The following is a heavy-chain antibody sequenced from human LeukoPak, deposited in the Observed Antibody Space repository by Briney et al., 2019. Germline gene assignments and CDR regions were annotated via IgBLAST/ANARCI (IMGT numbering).Heavy chain of an antibody. J-gene: IGHJ5*02. CDR3: AKGGGSYYHWFDP. CDR1: GFTFSGFA. V-gene: IGHV3-23*01. CDR2: IGSDSKT. Sequence: GGSLRLSCAASGFTFSGFAMTWVRQAPGKGLEWVSGIGSDSKTHYSESVKGRFAISRDNSKSTLFLQMNSLRAEDTALYYCAKGGGSYYHWFDPWGQGTLVTVSS. D-gene: IGHD1-26*01.